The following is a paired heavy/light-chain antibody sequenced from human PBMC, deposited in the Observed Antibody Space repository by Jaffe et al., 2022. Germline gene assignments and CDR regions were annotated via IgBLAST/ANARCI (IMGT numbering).Light chain of an antibody. J-gene: IGKJ1*01. CDR1: QGISNY. V-gene: IGKV1-27*01. CDR2: AAS. Sequence: DIQMTQSPSSLSASVGDRVTITCRASQGISNYLAWYQQKPGKVPKLLIYAASTLQSGVPSRFSGSGSGTDFTLTISSLQPEDVATYYCQKYNSARWTFGQGTKVEIK. CDR3: QKYNSARWT.
Heavy chain of an antibody. D-gene: IGHD4-17*01. V-gene: IGHV3-30*02. Sequence: QVQLVESGGGVVQPGGSLRLSCAASGFTFSSYGMHWVRQAPGKGLEWVAFIRYDGSNKYYADSVKGRFTISRDNSKNTLYLQMNSLRAEDTAVYYCAKPLGDYGDYAGPSQNFDYWGQGTLVTVSS. CDR3: AKPLGDYGDYAGPSQNFDY. CDR2: IRYDGSNK. CDR1: GFTFSSYG. J-gene: IGHJ4*02.